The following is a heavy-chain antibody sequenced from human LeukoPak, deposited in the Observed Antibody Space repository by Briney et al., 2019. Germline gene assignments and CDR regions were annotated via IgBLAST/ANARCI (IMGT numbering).Heavy chain of an antibody. CDR3: ARGPYGSGNYLHYFDY. D-gene: IGHD3-10*01. CDR2: IIPMFGTA. CDR1: GGTSISYA. V-gene: IGHV1-69*13. Sequence: ASVMVSCKTSGGTSISYAINWMRQAPGQGLEWMGEIIPMFGTATYAQKFQGRVTITADESTSTAYLELSSLRSEDTAVYYCARGPYGSGNYLHYFDYWGQGTPVTVSS. J-gene: IGHJ4*02.